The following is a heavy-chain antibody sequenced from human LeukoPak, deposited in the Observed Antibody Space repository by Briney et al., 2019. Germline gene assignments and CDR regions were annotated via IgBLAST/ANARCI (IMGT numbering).Heavy chain of an antibody. D-gene: IGHD3-22*01. Sequence: PSETLSLTCAVSDFSISSGYYWSWIRQPPGKGLEWIGEINHSGSTNYNPSLKSRVTISVDTSKNQFSLKLSSVTAADTAVYYCAKSSYYYDSSGYYVAFDIWGQGTMVTVSS. CDR3: AKSSYYYDSSGYYVAFDI. J-gene: IGHJ3*02. CDR1: DFSISSGYY. V-gene: IGHV4-34*01. CDR2: INHSGST.